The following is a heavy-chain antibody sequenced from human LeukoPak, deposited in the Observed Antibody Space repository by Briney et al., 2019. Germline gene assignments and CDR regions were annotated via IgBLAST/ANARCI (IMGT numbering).Heavy chain of an antibody. Sequence: ASVKVSCKVSGYTLTELSMHWVRQAPGKGLEWMGGFDPEDGETIYVQKFQGRVTMTEDTSTDTAYMELSSLRSEDTAVYYCHAYYYGSGIDDDYWGQGTLVTVSS. CDR3: HAYYYGSGIDDDY. V-gene: IGHV1-24*01. J-gene: IGHJ4*02. CDR1: GYTLTELS. CDR2: FDPEDGET. D-gene: IGHD3-10*01.